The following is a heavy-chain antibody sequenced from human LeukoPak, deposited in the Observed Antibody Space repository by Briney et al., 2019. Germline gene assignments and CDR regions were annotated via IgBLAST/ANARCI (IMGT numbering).Heavy chain of an antibody. CDR3: ARAKYDFWSGYYNRIGFPDY. V-gene: IGHV5-51*07. CDR2: IYPGDSDT. D-gene: IGHD3-3*01. J-gene: IGHJ4*02. CDR1: GYSFTGYW. Sequence: GESLKISCKGSGYSFTGYWIGWVHQMPGKGLEWMGIIYPGDSDTRYSPSFQGQVTISADKSISTAYLQWSSLKASDTAMYYCARAKYDFWSGYYNRIGFPDYWGQGTLVTVSS.